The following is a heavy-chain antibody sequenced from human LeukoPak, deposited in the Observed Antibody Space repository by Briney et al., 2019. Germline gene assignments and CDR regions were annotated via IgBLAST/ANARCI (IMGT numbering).Heavy chain of an antibody. D-gene: IGHD3-16*01. CDR1: GYTFTGHD. J-gene: IGHJ6*02. CDR3: ARGVTIGYYYYYGMDV. Sequence: ASVKVSCKASGYTFTGHDINWVRQATGQGLEWMGWMNPNSGNTGYAQKFQGRVTMTRNTSISTAYMELSSLRSEDTAVYYCARGVTIGYYYYYGMDVWGQGTTVTVSS. V-gene: IGHV1-8*01. CDR2: MNPNSGNT.